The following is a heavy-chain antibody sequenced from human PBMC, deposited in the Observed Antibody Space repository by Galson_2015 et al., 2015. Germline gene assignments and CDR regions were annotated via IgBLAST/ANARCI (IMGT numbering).Heavy chain of an antibody. V-gene: IGHV2-5*02. CDR3: AHNTHTATLRF. D-gene: IGHD5-18*01. CDR2: IYWDDDK. CDR1: GFSLRTSGVG. Sequence: PALVTPPQPLTLTCTFSGFSLRTSGVGVGWIRQPPGKALEWLALIYWDDDKRYSPSLKSRLTITKDTSKNQVVLTMTNMDPVDTATYYCAHNTHTATLRFWGQGALVTVSS. J-gene: IGHJ4*02.